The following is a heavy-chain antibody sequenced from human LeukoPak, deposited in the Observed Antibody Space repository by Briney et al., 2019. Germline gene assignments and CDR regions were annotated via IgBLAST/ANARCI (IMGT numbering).Heavy chain of an antibody. CDR2: IIPIFGTA. J-gene: IGHJ5*02. D-gene: IGHD1-26*01. CDR1: GGTFSSYA. Sequence: SVKVSCKASGGTFSSYAISWVRQAPGQGLEWMGGIIPIFGTANYAQKFQGRVTITADESTSTAYMELSSLRSEDTAVYYCARDTGGATHHNWFDPWGQGTLVTVSS. V-gene: IGHV1-69*13. CDR3: ARDTGGATHHNWFDP.